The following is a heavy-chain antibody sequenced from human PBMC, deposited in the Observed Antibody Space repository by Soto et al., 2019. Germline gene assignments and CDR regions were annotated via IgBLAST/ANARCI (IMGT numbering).Heavy chain of an antibody. CDR2: ISGSGDST. Sequence: PGGSLRLSCAASGFTFSTYAMNWVRQAPGKGLEWVSGISGSGDSTYYADSVKGRFTVSRDNSKNTLYLQMNSLRAEDTAVYYCATFYDILTGYSAWGQGTLVTVSS. J-gene: IGHJ4*02. CDR1: GFTFSTYA. V-gene: IGHV3-23*01. D-gene: IGHD3-9*01. CDR3: ATFYDILTGYSA.